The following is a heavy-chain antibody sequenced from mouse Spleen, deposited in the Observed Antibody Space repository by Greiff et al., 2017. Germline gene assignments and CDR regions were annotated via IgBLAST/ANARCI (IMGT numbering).Heavy chain of an antibody. Sequence: EVKLMESGGGLVKLGGSLKLSCAASGFTFSSYAMSWVRQTPEKRLEWVATISSGGNNTYYPDSVKGRFTISRDNAKNTLYLQMSSLKSEDTAMYYCAREITTVVAPHYYFDYWGQGTTLTVSS. CDR1: GFTFSSYA. V-gene: IGHV5-9-3*01. CDR3: AREITTVVAPHYYFDY. CDR2: ISSGGNNT. D-gene: IGHD1-1*01. J-gene: IGHJ2*01.